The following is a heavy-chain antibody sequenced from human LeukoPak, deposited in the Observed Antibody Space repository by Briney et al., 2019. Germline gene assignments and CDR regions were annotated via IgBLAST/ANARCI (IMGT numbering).Heavy chain of an antibody. J-gene: IGHJ3*02. CDR3: ARGGYYDKEAFDI. D-gene: IGHD3-22*01. V-gene: IGHV4-59*01. CDR2: IYYSRST. Sequence: PSETLSLTCTVSGGSISSYYWSWIRQPPGKGLEWIGYIYYSRSTNYDPSLKSRLTTSVETSKNQFYLKLSSVTAADTAVYYCARGGYYDKEAFDIGGEGTMVTVSS. CDR1: GGSISSYY.